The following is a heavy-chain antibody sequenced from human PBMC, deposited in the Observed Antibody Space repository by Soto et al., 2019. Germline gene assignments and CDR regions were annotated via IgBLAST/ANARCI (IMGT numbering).Heavy chain of an antibody. J-gene: IGHJ4*02. CDR3: VRVGIYFGEPIDD. D-gene: IGHD3-10*01. CDR2: ITSGGSPI. Sequence: PGGSLRLSCAASGFAFSDYLMTWIRQAPGKGLESVSYITSGGSPIYYADSVKGRFTISRDNAKNSLFLQMNSLRVDDTAVYFCVRVGIYFGEPIDDWGQGTLVTVSS. V-gene: IGHV3-11*01. CDR1: GFAFSDYL.